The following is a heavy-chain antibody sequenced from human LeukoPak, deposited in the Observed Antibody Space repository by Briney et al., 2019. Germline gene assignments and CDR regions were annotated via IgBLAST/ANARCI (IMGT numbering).Heavy chain of an antibody. V-gene: IGHV3-43D*03. CDR1: GFTFDDYA. CDR2: ISWDGGST. J-gene: IGHJ6*03. CDR3: AKDAGYDLGGRYMDV. D-gene: IGHD5-12*01. Sequence: GGSLRLSCAASGFTFDDYAMHWVRQAPGKGLEWVSLISWDGGSTYYADSVKGRFTIARDNAKNSLYLQMNSLRAEDMALYYCAKDAGYDLGGRYMDVWGKGTTVTVSS.